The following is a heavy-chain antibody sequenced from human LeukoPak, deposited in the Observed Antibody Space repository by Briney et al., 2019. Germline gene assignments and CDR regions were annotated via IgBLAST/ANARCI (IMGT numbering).Heavy chain of an antibody. Sequence: GASVKVSCKASGYTFTSYDINWVRQAIGQGLEWMGWMNPNSGNTGYAQKFQGRVTMTRNTSISTAYMELSSLRSEDTAVYYCAREPYSSSWSYNWFDPWGQGTLVTVSS. CDR2: MNPNSGNT. J-gene: IGHJ5*02. D-gene: IGHD6-13*01. V-gene: IGHV1-8*01. CDR1: GYTFTSYD. CDR3: AREPYSSSWSYNWFDP.